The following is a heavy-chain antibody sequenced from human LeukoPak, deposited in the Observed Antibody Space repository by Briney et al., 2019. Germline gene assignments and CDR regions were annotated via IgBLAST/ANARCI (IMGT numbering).Heavy chain of an antibody. V-gene: IGHV4-61*02. J-gene: IGHJ6*02. D-gene: IGHD5-24*01. CDR1: GGSISSGSYY. Sequence: SETLSLTCTVSGGSISSGSYYWSWIWQPAGKGLEWIGRIYTSGSTNYNPSLKSRVTISVDTPKNQFSLKLSSVTAADTAVYYCARAVEGYYYYGMDVWGQGTTVTVSS. CDR3: ARAVEGYYYYGMDV. CDR2: IYTSGST.